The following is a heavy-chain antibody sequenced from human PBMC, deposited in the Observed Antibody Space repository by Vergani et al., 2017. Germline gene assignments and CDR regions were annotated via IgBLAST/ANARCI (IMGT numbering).Heavy chain of an antibody. CDR3: AVGAAAGNFDY. J-gene: IGHJ4*02. D-gene: IGHD6-13*01. Sequence: VQLVESGGGVVQPGGSLRLSCAASGFTFDDYAMHWVRQAPGKGLEWVSLISWDGGSTYYADSVKGRFTISRDNSKNSLYLQMNSLRAEDTALYYCAVGAAAGNFDYWGQGTLVTVSS. CDR2: ISWDGGST. CDR1: GFTFDDYA. V-gene: IGHV3-43D*04.